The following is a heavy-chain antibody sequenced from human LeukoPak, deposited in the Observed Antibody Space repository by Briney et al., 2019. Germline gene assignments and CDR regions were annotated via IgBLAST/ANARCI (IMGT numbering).Heavy chain of an antibody. J-gene: IGHJ4*02. CDR1: GGSISSSSYS. Sequence: PSETLSLTCTVSGGSISSSSYSWGWIRQPRGKGLEWIGRIYYSGSTYYSPSLKSRVTISVDTSKNQFSLNLSSVTAADTAVYYCARLEYYYPHCFDYWGQGTLVTVSS. CDR2: IYYSGST. CDR3: ARLEYYYPHCFDY. V-gene: IGHV4-39*01. D-gene: IGHD3-10*01.